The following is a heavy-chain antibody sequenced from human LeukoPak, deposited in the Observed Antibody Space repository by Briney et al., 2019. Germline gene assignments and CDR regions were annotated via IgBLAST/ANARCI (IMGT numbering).Heavy chain of an antibody. CDR2: IIPIFGTA. V-gene: IGHV1-69*01. J-gene: IGHJ6*04. CDR3: ARGRPISKGIAAAPYYYYYGMDV. CDR1: GGTFSSYA. D-gene: IGHD6-13*01. Sequence: TVKVSFKASGGTFSSYAISWVRQAPGQGNEWMGGIIPIFGTANYAQTFQGRVTITADESTSTAYMELSSLTSEDTAVYYCARGRPISKGIAAAPYYYYYGMDVWGKGTTVTVSS.